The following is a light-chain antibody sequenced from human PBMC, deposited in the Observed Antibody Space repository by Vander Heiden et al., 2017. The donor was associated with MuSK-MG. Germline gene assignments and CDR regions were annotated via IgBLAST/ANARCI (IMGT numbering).Light chain of an antibody. V-gene: IGKV3-15*01. CDR1: QSVSNN. CDR3: QQDNNLGT. Sequence: EIVMTQSPATLSVSPGERATFSCRASQSVSNNLAWYQQKPGQPPRLLIYGASTRANGIPDRFSGSGSGKEFTLTSSSRQYEDFAVYYWQQDNNLGTFGQGTMVEIK. CDR2: GAS. J-gene: IGKJ1*01.